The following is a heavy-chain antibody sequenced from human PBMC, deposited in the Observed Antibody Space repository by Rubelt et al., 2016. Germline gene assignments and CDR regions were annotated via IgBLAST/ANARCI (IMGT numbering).Heavy chain of an antibody. CDR2: IYYSGST. V-gene: IGHV4-39*07. D-gene: IGHD4-17*01. Sequence: QLHLQESGPGLVKPSETLSLTCTVSGGSISSSSYYWGWIRQPPGKGLEWIGRIYYSGSTYYNPALKSRVNISRDTSKKQFSPKLRHVTAADTAVYYCARDDYDDSYFDYWGQGTLVTVSS. CDR3: ARDDYDDSYFDY. J-gene: IGHJ4*02. CDR1: GGSISSSSYY.